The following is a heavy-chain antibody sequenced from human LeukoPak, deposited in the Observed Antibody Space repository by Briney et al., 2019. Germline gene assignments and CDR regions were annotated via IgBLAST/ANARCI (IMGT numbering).Heavy chain of an antibody. CDR1: GGTFSSYA. Sequence: SSVKVSCKASGGTFSSYAISWVRQAPGQGLEWMEGIIPIFGTANYAQKFQGRVTITTDESTSTAYMELSSLRSEDTAVYYCAREKLWYSYYFDYWGQGTLVTVSS. D-gene: IGHD2-21*01. CDR3: AREKLWYSYYFDY. CDR2: IIPIFGTA. V-gene: IGHV1-69*05. J-gene: IGHJ4*02.